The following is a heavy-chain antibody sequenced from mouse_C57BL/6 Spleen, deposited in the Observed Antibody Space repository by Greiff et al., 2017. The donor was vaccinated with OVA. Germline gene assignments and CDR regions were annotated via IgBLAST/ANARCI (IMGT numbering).Heavy chain of an antibody. J-gene: IGHJ4*01. D-gene: IGHD3-2*02. CDR2: IYPGDGDT. CDR1: GYAFSSSW. V-gene: IGHV1-82*01. CDR3: ARDSSGYDAMDY. Sequence: VQLQQSGPELVKPGASVKISCTASGYAFSSSWMNWVKQRPGKGLEWIGRIYPGDGDTNYNGKFKGKATLTADKSSSTAYMQLSSLTSEDSAVYFCARDSSGYDAMDYWGQGTSVTVSS.